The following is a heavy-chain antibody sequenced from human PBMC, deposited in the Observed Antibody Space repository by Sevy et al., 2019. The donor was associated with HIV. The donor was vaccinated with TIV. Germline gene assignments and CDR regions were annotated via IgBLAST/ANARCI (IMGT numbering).Heavy chain of an antibody. V-gene: IGHV4-34*01. D-gene: IGHD3-3*01. CDR1: GGSFSGYY. CDR3: ARGRGGEYYDFWSGYPTNNWFDP. J-gene: IGHJ5*02. CDR2: INHSGST. Sequence: SETLSLTCAVYGGSFSGYYWSWIRQPPGKGLEWIGEINHSGSTNYNPSLKSRGTISVDTSKNQFSLKLSSVTAADTAVYYCARGRGGEYYDFWSGYPTNNWFDPWGQGTLVTVSS.